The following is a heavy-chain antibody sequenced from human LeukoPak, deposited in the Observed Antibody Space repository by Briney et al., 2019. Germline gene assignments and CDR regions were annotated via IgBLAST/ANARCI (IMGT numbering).Heavy chain of an antibody. CDR1: GFTFSSYW. V-gene: IGHV3-7*03. J-gene: IGHJ6*02. Sequence: GGSLRLSCAASGFTFSSYWMNWARQAPGKELEWVASINHNGNVNYYVDSVKGRFTISRDNAKNSLYLQMSNLRAEDTAVYFCARGGGLDVWGQGATVTVSS. CDR3: ARGGGLDV. CDR2: INHNGNVN. D-gene: IGHD3-16*01.